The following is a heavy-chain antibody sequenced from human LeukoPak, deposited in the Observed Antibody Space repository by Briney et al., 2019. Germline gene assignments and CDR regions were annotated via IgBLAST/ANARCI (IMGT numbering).Heavy chain of an antibody. D-gene: IGHD3-9*01. CDR3: ARGTFRYFDWLSPFDY. V-gene: IGHV3-23*01. CDR1: GFTFSCYA. CDR2: ISGSGGST. Sequence: GGSLRLSCAASGFTFSCYAMSWVRQTPGKGLEWVSVISGSGGSTYDADSVKGRFTISRDNAKNSLYLQMNSLRAEDTAVYYCARGTFRYFDWLSPFDYWGQGTLVTVSS. J-gene: IGHJ4*02.